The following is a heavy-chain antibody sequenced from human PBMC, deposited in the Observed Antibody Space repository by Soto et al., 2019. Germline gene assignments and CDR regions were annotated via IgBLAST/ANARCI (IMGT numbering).Heavy chain of an antibody. CDR2: LYTGGSA. Sequence: GGSLRLSCAASGFSVTDHHMTWVRQAPGKGLEWVSVLYTGGSAYYGDSVKGRFTISRDSSTNTLYLQMNSLKVGDTAFYFCARSFNDWTTYFDYWSEGTLVTVSS. CDR1: GFSVTDHH. CDR3: ARSFNDWTTYFDY. J-gene: IGHJ4*02. V-gene: IGHV3-53*01. D-gene: IGHD3-9*01.